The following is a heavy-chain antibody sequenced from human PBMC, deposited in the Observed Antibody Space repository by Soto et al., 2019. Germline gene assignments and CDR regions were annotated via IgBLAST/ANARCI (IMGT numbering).Heavy chain of an antibody. CDR1: GDSVSGGDSY. V-gene: IGHV4-30-4*01. Sequence: QVQLQESGPGLVKPSQTLSLTCTVSGDSVSGGDSYCSWIRQPPGKALEWIGYTSFSGYTSYTPSLKSRVPISVDLSKSQFSLRLPSVTAADTAIYYCVRGGNPYHYATSGPGTFDKWGQGTLVSVSS. CDR3: VRGGNPYHYATSGPGTFDK. CDR2: TSFSGYT. J-gene: IGHJ4*02. D-gene: IGHD3-22*01.